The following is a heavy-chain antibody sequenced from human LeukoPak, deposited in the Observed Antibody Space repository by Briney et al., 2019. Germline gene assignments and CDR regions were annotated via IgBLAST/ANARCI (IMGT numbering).Heavy chain of an antibody. CDR3: ASPLGYRGYDYDFDY. J-gene: IGHJ4*02. CDR2: INPNSGGT. CDR1: GYTFTGYY. D-gene: IGHD5-12*01. Sequence: GASVKVSCKASGYTFTGYYMHWVRQAPGQGLEWMGWINPNSGGTNYAQKFQGRVTMTRDTSISTAYMELSRLRSDDTAVYYCASPLGYRGYDYDFDYWGQGTLVTVSS. V-gene: IGHV1-2*02.